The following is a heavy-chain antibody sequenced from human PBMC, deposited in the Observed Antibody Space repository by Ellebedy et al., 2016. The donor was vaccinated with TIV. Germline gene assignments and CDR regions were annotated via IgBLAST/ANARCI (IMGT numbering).Heavy chain of an antibody. D-gene: IGHD1-26*01. V-gene: IGHV3-23*01. Sequence: GESLKISCAASGFTFSSYAMSWVRQAPGKGLEWVSTISGSGGSTYYADSVKGRFTISRDNAKNSLYLQMNSLRVEDTAVYYCARPDLLNGMDVWGQGTTVTVSS. CDR2: ISGSGGST. J-gene: IGHJ6*02. CDR1: GFTFSSYA. CDR3: ARPDLLNGMDV.